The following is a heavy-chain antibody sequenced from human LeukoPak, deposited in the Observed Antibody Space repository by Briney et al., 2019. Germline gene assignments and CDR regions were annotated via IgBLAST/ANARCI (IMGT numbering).Heavy chain of an antibody. J-gene: IGHJ4*02. CDR2: IIPIFGTA. V-gene: IGHV1-69*13. CDR1: GGTVSSYA. CDR3: AVGYDYVWGSYRFDY. D-gene: IGHD3-16*02. Sequence: SVKVSCKASGGTVSSYAISWVRQAPGQGLEWMGGIIPIFGTANYAQKFQGRVTITADESTSTAYMELSSLRSEDTAVYYCAVGYDYVWGSYRFDYWGQGTLVTVSS.